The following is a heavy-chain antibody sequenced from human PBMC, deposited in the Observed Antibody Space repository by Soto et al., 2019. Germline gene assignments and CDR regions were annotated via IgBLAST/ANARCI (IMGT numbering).Heavy chain of an antibody. CDR2: ISAYNGNT. D-gene: IGHD3-3*01. CDR3: PREINFSDYDFWSRPIYYCYGMDV. J-gene: IGHJ6*02. Sequence: QVQLVQSGAEVKKPGASVKVSCKASGYTFTSYGISWVRQAPGQGLEWMGWISAYNGNTNYAQKLQGRVTMTTDTSTSTAYMGLRRRRSDDTAVYYCPREINFSDYDFWSRPIYYCYGMDVWGQGTTVTVSS. CDR1: GYTFTSYG. V-gene: IGHV1-18*04.